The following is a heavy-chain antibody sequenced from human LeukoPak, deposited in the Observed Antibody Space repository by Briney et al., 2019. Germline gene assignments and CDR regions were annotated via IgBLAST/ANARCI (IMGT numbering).Heavy chain of an antibody. CDR1: GFHFSSYW. V-gene: IGHV3-74*01. Sequence: SGGSLRLSCAASGFHFSSYWMHWLRQAPGKGLVWVSRINTDGTDTSYADSVKGRFTISRDNAKNTLYLQMNSLRAEDTAVYFCVRWSGYWGQGTLVTVSS. CDR2: INTDGTDT. J-gene: IGHJ4*02. D-gene: IGHD3-3*01. CDR3: VRWSGY.